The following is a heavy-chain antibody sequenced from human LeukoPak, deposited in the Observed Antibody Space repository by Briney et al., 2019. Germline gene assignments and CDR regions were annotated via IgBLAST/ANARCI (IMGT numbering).Heavy chain of an antibody. CDR3: ASITVTTH. D-gene: IGHD4-17*01. J-gene: IGHJ4*02. V-gene: IGHV4-39*01. CDR2: IYYSGST. Sequence: SETLSLTCTVSGGSISSSSYYWGWIRQPPGKGLEWIGSIYYSGSTYYNPSLKSRVTISVDTSKNQFSLKLSSVTAADTAAYYCASITVTTHWGQGTLVTVSS. CDR1: GGSISSSSYY.